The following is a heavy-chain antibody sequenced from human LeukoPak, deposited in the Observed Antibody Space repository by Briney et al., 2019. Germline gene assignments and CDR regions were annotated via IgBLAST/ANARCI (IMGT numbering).Heavy chain of an antibody. CDR3: ATGLYYYDSSGPFDY. J-gene: IGHJ4*02. CDR2: FDPEDGET. D-gene: IGHD3-22*01. CDR1: GYTLTELS. Sequence: ASVKVSCKVSGYTLTELSMHWVRQAPGKGLEWMGGFDPEDGETIYAQKFQGRVTMTEDTSTDTAYMELSSLRSEDTAVYYCATGLYYYDSSGPFDYWGQGTLVTVPS. V-gene: IGHV1-24*01.